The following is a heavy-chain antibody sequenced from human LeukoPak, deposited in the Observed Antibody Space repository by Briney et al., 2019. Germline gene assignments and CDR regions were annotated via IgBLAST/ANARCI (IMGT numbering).Heavy chain of an antibody. J-gene: IGHJ4*02. Sequence: PGGSLRLSCAASGFNISTNYMSWVRQAPGKGLEWVSVIYSGGYAYYTDSVKGRFTISRDNAKNTVYLQMNTLRVDDTAVYYCARYVVGSFHYFDLWGQGTLVTVSS. CDR2: IYSGGYA. D-gene: IGHD1-26*01. CDR1: GFNISTNY. CDR3: ARYVVGSFHYFDL. V-gene: IGHV3-53*01.